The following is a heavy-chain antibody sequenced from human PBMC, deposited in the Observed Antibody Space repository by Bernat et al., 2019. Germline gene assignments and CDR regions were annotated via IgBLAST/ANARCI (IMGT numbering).Heavy chain of an antibody. V-gene: IGHV4-31*03. CDR1: VGSISSGGYY. CDR3: ARHRFSSSHSPLDY. CDR2: IYYSGST. Sequence: QVQLQESGPGLVKPSQTLSLTCTVSVGSISSGGYYWSWIRQHPGKGLEWIGYIYYSGSTYYNPSLKSRVTISVDTSKNQFSLKLSSVTAADTAVYYCARHRFSSSHSPLDYWGQGTLVTVSS. J-gene: IGHJ4*02. D-gene: IGHD6-13*01.